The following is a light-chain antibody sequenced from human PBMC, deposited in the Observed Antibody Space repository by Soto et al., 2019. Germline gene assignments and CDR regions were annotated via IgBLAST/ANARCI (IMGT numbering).Light chain of an antibody. CDR3: ATWDDSLTGLVV. CDR1: RSNIENNF. J-gene: IGLJ2*01. Sequence: QSVLTQPPSVSGTPGQRVTISCSGSRSNIENNFIYWYRQLPGTAPKLLIYRNNQRPSGVSDRFSGSKSGTSASLAISGLRSEDEAEYHCATWDDSLTGLVVFAGGTKLTVL. V-gene: IGLV1-47*01. CDR2: RNN.